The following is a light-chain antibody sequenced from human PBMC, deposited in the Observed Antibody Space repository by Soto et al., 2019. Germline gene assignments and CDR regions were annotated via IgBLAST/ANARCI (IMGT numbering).Light chain of an antibody. CDR2: GAS. CDR3: QQYVSSPPMFT. J-gene: IGKJ5*01. V-gene: IGKV3-20*01. Sequence: EVVLTHSPGTLSLSPWEIATLACRASERVDRRYLAGDQQVPGQAPRLRSYGASSRATGIPDRFSGSGSGTDFTLTISRLEPEDFAVYYRQQYVSSPPMFTFGQGTRLE. CDR1: ERVDRRY.